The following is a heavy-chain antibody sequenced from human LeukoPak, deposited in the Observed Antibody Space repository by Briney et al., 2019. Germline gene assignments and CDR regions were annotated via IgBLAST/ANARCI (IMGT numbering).Heavy chain of an antibody. CDR2: IYYSGST. V-gene: IGHV4-59*08. D-gene: IGHD5-18*01. CDR1: GGSISSYY. Sequence: SETLSLTCTVSGGSISSYYWSWIRQPPGKGLEWIGYIYYSGSTNYNPSLKSRVTISVDTSKNQSSLKLSSVTAADTAVYYCAGLENSYGLKSFDYWGQGTLVTVSS. CDR3: AGLENSYGLKSFDY. J-gene: IGHJ4*02.